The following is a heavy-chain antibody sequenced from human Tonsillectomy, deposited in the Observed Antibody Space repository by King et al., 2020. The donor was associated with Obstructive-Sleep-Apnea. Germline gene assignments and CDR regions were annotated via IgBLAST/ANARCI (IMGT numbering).Heavy chain of an antibody. CDR3: AKDQDGSSYLFDY. CDR1: GFTFSNYG. CDR2: IRYDGSNK. Sequence: VQLVESGGGVVQPGRSLRLSCAASGFTFSNYGMHWVRQAPGKGQEWVALIRYDGSNKDYADSVKGRFTISRDNSKNTLYLQMNSLRAEDTAVYYCAKDQDGSSYLFDYWGQGTLVTVSS. V-gene: IGHV3-30*02. D-gene: IGHD6-6*01. J-gene: IGHJ4*02.